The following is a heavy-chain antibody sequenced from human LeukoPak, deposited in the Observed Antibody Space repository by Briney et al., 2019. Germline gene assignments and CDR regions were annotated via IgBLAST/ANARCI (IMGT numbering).Heavy chain of an antibody. CDR2: INAGNGNT. J-gene: IGHJ4*02. CDR1: GYTFTSYA. D-gene: IGHD5-12*01. V-gene: IGHV1-3*01. Sequence: GASVKVSCKASGYTFTSYAMHWVRQAPGQRLEWMGWINAGNGNTKYSQEFQGRVTITRDTSASTAYMELSSLRSEDTAVYYCAREVGGTITYYFDYWGQGTLVTVSS. CDR3: AREVGGTITYYFDY.